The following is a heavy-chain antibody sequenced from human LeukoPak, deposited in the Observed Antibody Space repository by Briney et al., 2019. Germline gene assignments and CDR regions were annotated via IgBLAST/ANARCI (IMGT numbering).Heavy chain of an antibody. D-gene: IGHD1-1*01. Sequence: GESLKISCKASGYSFTTYWIGWVRQMPGKGLKWMGMFFPGDSDTRKSPSFEGQVTLSADKSITTAYLQWSSLKASDTAMYYCARGPRGGNWNEALDYWGQGTLVTVSS. CDR2: FFPGDSDT. CDR3: ARGPRGGNWNEALDY. V-gene: IGHV5-51*01. CDR1: GYSFTTYW. J-gene: IGHJ4*02.